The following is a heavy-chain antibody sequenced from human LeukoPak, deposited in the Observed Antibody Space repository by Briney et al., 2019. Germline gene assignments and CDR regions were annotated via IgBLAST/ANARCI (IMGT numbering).Heavy chain of an antibody. Sequence: SETLSLTCTVSGGSISSSSYYWGWIRQPPGKGLEWIGSIYYSGSTYYNPSLKSRVTISVDTSKNQFSLKLSSVTAADTAVYYCARGGGDFWSGYYYYYYGMDVWGQGTTVTVSS. D-gene: IGHD3-3*01. J-gene: IGHJ6*02. CDR3: ARGGGDFWSGYYYYYYGMDV. CDR2: IYYSGST. V-gene: IGHV4-39*01. CDR1: GGSISSSSYY.